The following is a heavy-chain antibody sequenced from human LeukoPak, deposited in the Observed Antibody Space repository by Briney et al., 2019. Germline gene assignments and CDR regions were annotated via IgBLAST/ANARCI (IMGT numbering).Heavy chain of an antibody. CDR1: GCTFTTYG. V-gene: IGHV1-18*04. CDR3: ARGGAYCSGGSCPYNWFDP. CDR2: ISPYNGNT. J-gene: IGHJ5*02. Sequence: ASVKVSCQASGCTFTTYGITWVRQAPGQGLEWMGWISPYNGNTNYAQNFQGRVTMTTDTSTSTAYMELRSLRSDDTAVYYCARGGAYCSGGSCPYNWFDPWGQGTLVTVSS. D-gene: IGHD2-15*01.